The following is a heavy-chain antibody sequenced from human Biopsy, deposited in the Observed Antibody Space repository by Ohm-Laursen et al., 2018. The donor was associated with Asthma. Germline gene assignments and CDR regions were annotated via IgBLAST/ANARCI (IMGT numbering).Heavy chain of an antibody. J-gene: IGHJ4*02. CDR1: GGTFNTYV. CDR2: INSVFGTT. D-gene: IGHD2-2*01. CDR3: ARKAGSCISRTCYSLDF. Sequence: VKIYCKSLGGTFNTYVIGWVRQAPGQGLEWMGGINSVFGTTTYPQKFQDRVTITADDSTSTVYMELSSLRSEDTAVYYCARKAGSCISRTCYSLDFWGQGTLVTVSS. V-gene: IGHV1-69*13.